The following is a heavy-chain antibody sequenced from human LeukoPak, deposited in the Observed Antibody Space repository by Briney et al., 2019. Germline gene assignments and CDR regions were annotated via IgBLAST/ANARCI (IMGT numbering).Heavy chain of an antibody. D-gene: IGHD3-16*01. J-gene: IGHJ6*02. CDR1: GYTFTSYG. CDR2: ISAYNGNT. V-gene: IGHV1-18*01. CDR3: ARVWGNYDYVWGSFHYYYGMDV. Sequence: ASVRVSCKASGYTFTSYGISWVRQAPGQGLEWMGWISAYNGNTNYARKLQGRVTMTTDTSTSTAYMELRSLGSDDTAVYYCARVWGNYDYVWGSFHYYYGMDVWGQGTTVTVSS.